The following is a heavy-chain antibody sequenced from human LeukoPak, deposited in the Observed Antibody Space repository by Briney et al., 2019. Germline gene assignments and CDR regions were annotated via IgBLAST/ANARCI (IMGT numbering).Heavy chain of an antibody. CDR3: ARAQLRSLWFGELLSWFDP. D-gene: IGHD3-10*01. J-gene: IGHJ5*02. V-gene: IGHV1-2*02. CDR1: GYTFTGYY. Sequence: ASVKVSCKAFGYTFTGYYMHWVRQAPGQGLEWMGWINPNSGGTNYAQKFQGRVTMTRGTSISTAYMELSRLRSDDTAVYYCARAQLRSLWFGELLSWFDPWGQGTLVTVSS. CDR2: INPNSGGT.